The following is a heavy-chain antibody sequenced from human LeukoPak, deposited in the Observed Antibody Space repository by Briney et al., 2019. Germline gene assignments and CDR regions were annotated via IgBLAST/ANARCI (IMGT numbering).Heavy chain of an antibody. CDR3: ARAVDIAVFDY. CDR2: IYYSGST. Sequence: SETLSLTCTVSGGSISSGDYYWSWIRQPPGKGLEWIGYIYYSGSTYYNPSLKSRVTISVDTSKNQFSLKLSSVTAADTAVYYCARAVDIAVFDYWGQGTLVTVSS. D-gene: IGHD5-12*01. V-gene: IGHV4-30-4*01. J-gene: IGHJ4*02. CDR1: GGSISSGDYY.